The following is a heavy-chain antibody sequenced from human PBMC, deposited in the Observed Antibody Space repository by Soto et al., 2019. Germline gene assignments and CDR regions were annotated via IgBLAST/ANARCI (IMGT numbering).Heavy chain of an antibody. CDR1: AFTFSTYA. CDR3: ARGSVTTAYMDV. D-gene: IGHD4-17*01. V-gene: IGHV3-23*01. CDR2: ISGSGGDT. Sequence: GGSLRLSCVASAFTFSTYAMNWVRQAPGKGLECVSAISGSGGDTFHADSVKGRFIISRDNSKNTLYLQMNSLRADDTAVYFCARGSVTTAYMDVWGKGTTVTVSS. J-gene: IGHJ6*03.